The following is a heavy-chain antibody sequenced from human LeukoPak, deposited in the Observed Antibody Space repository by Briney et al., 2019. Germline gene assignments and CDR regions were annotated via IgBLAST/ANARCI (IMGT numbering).Heavy chain of an antibody. Sequence: SETLSLTCTVSGYSISSGYYWGWIRQPPGKGLEWIGSSGTTYYNPSLRSRVTISVDTSKNQFSLKLSSVTAADTAVYYCARDGDGIAALINWFDPWGQGTLVTVSS. CDR2: SGTT. D-gene: IGHD6-6*01. J-gene: IGHJ5*02. CDR1: GYSISSGYY. V-gene: IGHV4-38-2*02. CDR3: ARDGDGIAALINWFDP.